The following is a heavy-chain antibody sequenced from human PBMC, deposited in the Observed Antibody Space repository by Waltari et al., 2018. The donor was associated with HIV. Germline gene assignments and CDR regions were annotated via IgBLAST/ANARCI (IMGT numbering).Heavy chain of an antibody. D-gene: IGHD3-16*02. Sequence: QVQLEESGPGLGKPSETLSLTCTVSGGSISSYYWSWIRLPAGKGLEWIGRIYTSGSTNYNPSLKSRVTLSVDTSMNQFSLKLSSVTAADTAVYYCARGLRLGELSLYKYAFDIWGQGTMVTVSS. CDR2: IYTSGST. CDR1: GGSISSYY. CDR3: ARGLRLGELSLYKYAFDI. V-gene: IGHV4-4*07. J-gene: IGHJ3*02.